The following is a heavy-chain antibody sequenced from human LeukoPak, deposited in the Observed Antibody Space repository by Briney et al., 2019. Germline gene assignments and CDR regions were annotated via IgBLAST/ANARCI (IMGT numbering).Heavy chain of an antibody. CDR3: AKDPATVTTLWYFDY. CDR2: ISGSGGST. V-gene: IGHV3-23*01. Sequence: GGSLRLSCAAYGFTFSSYAMSWVRQAPGKGVEWVSAISGSGGSTYYADSVKGRFTISRDNSKNTLYLQMNSLRAEDTAVYYCAKDPATVTTLWYFDYWGQGTLVTVSS. J-gene: IGHJ4*02. CDR1: GFTFSSYA. D-gene: IGHD4-17*01.